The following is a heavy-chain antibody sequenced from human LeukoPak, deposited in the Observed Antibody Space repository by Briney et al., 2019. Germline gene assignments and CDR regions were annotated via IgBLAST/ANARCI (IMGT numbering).Heavy chain of an antibody. CDR3: ATDAYDRVSYFDY. Sequence: ASVKVSCKVSGYTLTELSMHWVRQAPGKGLEWMGGFDPEDGETIYAQKFQGRVTMTEGTSTDTAYMELSSLRSEDTAVYYCATDAYDRVSYFDYWGQGTLVTVSS. CDR1: GYTLTELS. D-gene: IGHD3-22*01. V-gene: IGHV1-24*01. J-gene: IGHJ4*02. CDR2: FDPEDGET.